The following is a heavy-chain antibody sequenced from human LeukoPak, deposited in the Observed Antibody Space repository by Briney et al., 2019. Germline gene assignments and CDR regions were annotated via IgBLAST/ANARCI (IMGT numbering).Heavy chain of an antibody. J-gene: IGHJ4*02. CDR3: ARSMRGMGATTGDFDY. Sequence: ASVKVSGKASGYTFTSYGISWVRQAPGQGLEWMGWISAYNGNTNYAQKLQGRVTMTTDTSTSTAYMELRSLRSDDTAVYYCARSMRGMGATTGDFDYWGQGTLVTVSS. CDR2: ISAYNGNT. D-gene: IGHD1-26*01. CDR1: GYTFTSYG. V-gene: IGHV1-18*01.